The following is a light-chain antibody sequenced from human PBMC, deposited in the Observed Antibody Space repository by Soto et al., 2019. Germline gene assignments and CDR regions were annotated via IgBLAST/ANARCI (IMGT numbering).Light chain of an antibody. V-gene: IGLV4-60*02. CDR2: LDRSGSY. J-gene: IGLJ3*02. CDR1: SGHSTYI. CDR3: ETWYSNTHKV. Sequence: QLVLTQSSSASASLRSSVKLTCILSSGHSTYIIAWHQQQPGKAHRFLLTLDRSGSYNRGSVVPDRFSGSSSGADRYLTISNLQFEDEGDYYCETWYSNTHKVFGGGTKVTVL.